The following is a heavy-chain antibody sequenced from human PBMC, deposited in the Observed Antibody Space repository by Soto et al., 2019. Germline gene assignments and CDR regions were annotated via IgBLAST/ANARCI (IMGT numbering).Heavy chain of an antibody. J-gene: IGHJ4*02. V-gene: IGHV1-69*15. CDR3: ARGLGTNAGGS. CDR1: GGTFSSYT. D-gene: IGHD2-8*01. Sequence: QVQLVRSGAEVKKPGSSVKVSCKASGGTFSSYTISWVRQAPGQGLEWMGRIIPIFGTTTYAQKFQGRVTITADESTSTAYMELSSLRSEDTAVYYCARGLGTNAGGSWGQGTLVTVSS. CDR2: IIPIFGTT.